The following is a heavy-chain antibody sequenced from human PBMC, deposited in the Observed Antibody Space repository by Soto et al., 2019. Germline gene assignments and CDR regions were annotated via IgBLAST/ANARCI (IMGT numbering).Heavy chain of an antibody. CDR1: GYYSSSYW. J-gene: IGHJ3*01. D-gene: IGHD5-12*01. V-gene: IGHV5-51*01. Sequence: GESLKIACRGSGYYSSSYWIAWVRRMSGKGLEWVGSVYISDSETKYSPSFQGQVTISADKYTNTAYLYWSSLKASDTAMYYCARRGTLSGRDAFDVWGEGTMVTVSS. CDR2: VYISDSET. CDR3: ARRGTLSGRDAFDV.